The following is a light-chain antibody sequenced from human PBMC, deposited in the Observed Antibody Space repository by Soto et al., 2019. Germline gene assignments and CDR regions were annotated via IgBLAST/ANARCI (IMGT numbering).Light chain of an antibody. CDR2: EVS. V-gene: IGLV2-8*01. CDR1: SSDVGGYNY. Sequence: QSVLAQPPSASGSPGQSVTISCTGTSSDVGGYNYVSWYQQHPGKAPKVMIYEVSKRPSGVPDRFSGSKSGNTASLTVSGLQAEDEADYYCASLTTTNFVFGTGTKVTVL. CDR3: ASLTTTNFV. J-gene: IGLJ1*01.